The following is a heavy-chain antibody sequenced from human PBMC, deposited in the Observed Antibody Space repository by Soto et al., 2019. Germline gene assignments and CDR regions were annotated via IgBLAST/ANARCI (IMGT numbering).Heavy chain of an antibody. Sequence: WGSLIPSCAASGFPFSSYVMHWVRQAPGKGLEWVAVIWYDGSNKYYADSVKGRFTISRDNSKNTLYLQMNSLRAEDTAVYYCARDRGGYSYYHYGMGVWGQGTTVNVS. D-gene: IGHD3-22*01. CDR2: IWYDGSNK. CDR1: GFPFSSYV. CDR3: ARDRGGYSYYHYGMGV. J-gene: IGHJ6*02. V-gene: IGHV3-33*01.